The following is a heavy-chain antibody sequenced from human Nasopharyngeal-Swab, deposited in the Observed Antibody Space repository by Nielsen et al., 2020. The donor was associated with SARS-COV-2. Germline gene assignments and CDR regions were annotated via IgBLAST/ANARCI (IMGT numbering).Heavy chain of an antibody. J-gene: IGHJ6*03. CDR3: ARESGRVGSYFYYYYYMDV. Sequence: WIRQPPGKGLEWIGYIYYSGSTYYNPSLKSRVTISVDTSKNQSSLKLSSVTAADTAVYYCARESGRVGSYFYYYYYMDVWGKGTTVTVSS. V-gene: IGHV4-31*02. D-gene: IGHD3-10*01. CDR2: IYYSGST.